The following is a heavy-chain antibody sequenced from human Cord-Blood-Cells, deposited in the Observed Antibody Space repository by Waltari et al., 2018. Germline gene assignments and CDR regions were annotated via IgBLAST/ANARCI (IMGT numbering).Heavy chain of an antibody. CDR3: AKPHGIVVVVAATQFDY. D-gene: IGHD2-15*01. Sequence: EVQLLESGGGLVQPGGSLRLSCAASGFTFSSYAMSWVRQAPGKGLEWVSAISGSGGSTYYADSVKGRFTISRDNSKNTLYLQMNSLRAEDTAVYYCAKPHGIVVVVAATQFDYWGQGTLVTVSS. CDR2: ISGSGGST. CDR1: GFTFSSYA. V-gene: IGHV3-23*01. J-gene: IGHJ4*02.